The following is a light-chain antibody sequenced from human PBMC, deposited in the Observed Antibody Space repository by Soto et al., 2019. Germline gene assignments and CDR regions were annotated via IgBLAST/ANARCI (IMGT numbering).Light chain of an antibody. CDR1: QTISSY. CDR3: QQSHSIPYT. V-gene: IGKV1-39*01. CDR2: AAS. J-gene: IGKJ2*01. Sequence: DIQMTQSPSSLSASVGDRVTITCRASQTISSYLNWYQQKPGKAPKLLIYAASSLQSGVPSRFSGSGSGTDFTLTISSLQPEDFATYYCQQSHSIPYTFGQGTQLEIK.